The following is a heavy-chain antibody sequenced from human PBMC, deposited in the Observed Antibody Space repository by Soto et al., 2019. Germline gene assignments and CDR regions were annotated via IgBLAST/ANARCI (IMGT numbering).Heavy chain of an antibody. V-gene: IGHV4-30-2*01. CDR3: ARVGGFWSGYGMDV. CDR2: IYHSGST. D-gene: IGHD3-3*01. Sequence: RASETLSLTCAVSGGSISSGGYSWSWIRQPPGKGLEWIGYIYHSGSTYYNPSLKSRVTISVDRSKNQFSLKLSSVTAADTAVYYCARVGGFWSGYGMDVWGQGTTVTVSS. J-gene: IGHJ6*02. CDR1: GGSISSGGYS.